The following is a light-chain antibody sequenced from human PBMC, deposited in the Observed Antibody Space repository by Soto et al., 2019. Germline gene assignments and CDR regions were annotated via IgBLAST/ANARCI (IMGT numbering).Light chain of an antibody. CDR2: LGS. CDR3: MQDLQTPPRYT. CDR1: QSLLHSNGYNY. J-gene: IGKJ2*01. Sequence: DIVMTQSPLSLPVTPGEPASISCRSSQSLLHSNGYNYLDWYLQKPGQSPQLLIYLGSNRASGVPDRFSGSGSGTDFTLKISRVEAEDVGVYYCMQDLQTPPRYTFGQGTKLEIK. V-gene: IGKV2-28*01.